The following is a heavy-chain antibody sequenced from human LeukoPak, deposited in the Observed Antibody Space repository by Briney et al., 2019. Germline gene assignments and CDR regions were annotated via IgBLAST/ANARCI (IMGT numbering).Heavy chain of an antibody. CDR3: ARISYSSGWYFDY. Sequence: GGSLTLSCAASGFTVSSNYMSWVRQAPGKVLEWVSVIYSGGSTYYADSVKGRFTISRDNSKNTLYLQMNSLRAEDTAVYYCARISYSSGWYFDYWGQGSLVTVSS. CDR2: IYSGGST. D-gene: IGHD6-19*01. V-gene: IGHV3-53*01. J-gene: IGHJ4*02. CDR1: GFTVSSNY.